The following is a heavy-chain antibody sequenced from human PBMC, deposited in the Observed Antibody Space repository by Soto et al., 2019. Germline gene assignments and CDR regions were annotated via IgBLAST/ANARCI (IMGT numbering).Heavy chain of an antibody. Sequence: GSLRLSCAASGFTFSNAWMSWVRQAPGKGLEWVGRIKSKTDGGTTDYAAPVKGRFTISRDDSKNTLYLQMNSLKTEDTAVYYCTTDIAILPKSDIVLMVYAMGYYYGMDVWGQGTTVTVSS. D-gene: IGHD2-8*01. CDR3: TTDIAILPKSDIVLMVYAMGYYYGMDV. CDR2: IKSKTDGGTT. CDR1: GFTFSNAW. J-gene: IGHJ6*02. V-gene: IGHV3-15*01.